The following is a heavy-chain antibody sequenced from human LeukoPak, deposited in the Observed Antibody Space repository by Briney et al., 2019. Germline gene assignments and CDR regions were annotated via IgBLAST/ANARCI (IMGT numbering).Heavy chain of an antibody. J-gene: IGHJ4*02. Sequence: ASVKVSCKASGYTFTGYYMHWVRRAPGQGLEWMGRINPNSGGTNYAQKFQGRVTMTRDTSISTAYMELSRLRSDDTAVYYCARGIAAAGILLYFDYWGQGTLVTVSS. CDR2: INPNSGGT. V-gene: IGHV1-2*06. D-gene: IGHD6-13*01. CDR1: GYTFTGYY. CDR3: ARGIAAAGILLYFDY.